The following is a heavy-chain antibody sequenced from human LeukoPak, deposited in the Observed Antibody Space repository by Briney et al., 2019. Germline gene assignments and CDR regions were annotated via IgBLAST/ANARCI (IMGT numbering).Heavy chain of an antibody. Sequence: SETLSLTCTVSGGSISSYYWSWIRQPPGKGLEWIGYIYYSGSTNYNPSLKSRVTISVDTSKNQFSLKLSSVTAADTAVYYCARERVNYYDSSGYYEDFDYWGQGTLVTVSS. CDR2: IYYSGST. CDR1: GGSISSYY. D-gene: IGHD3-22*01. CDR3: ARERVNYYDSSGYYEDFDY. J-gene: IGHJ4*02. V-gene: IGHV4-59*01.